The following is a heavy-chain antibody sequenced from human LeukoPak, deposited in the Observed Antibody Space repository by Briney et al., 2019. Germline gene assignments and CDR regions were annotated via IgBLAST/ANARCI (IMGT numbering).Heavy chain of an antibody. CDR1: GYTFTSYA. D-gene: IGHD6-13*01. V-gene: IGHV1-3*01. J-gene: IGHJ4*02. CDR3: ARGDPIAAAGSGGDFDY. CDR2: INAGNGNT. Sequence: ASVKVSCKASGYTFTSYAMHWVRQAPGQRLEWMGWINAGNGNTKYSQKFQGRVTITADKSTSTAYMELSSLRSEDTAVYYCARGDPIAAAGSGGDFDYWGQGTLVTVSS.